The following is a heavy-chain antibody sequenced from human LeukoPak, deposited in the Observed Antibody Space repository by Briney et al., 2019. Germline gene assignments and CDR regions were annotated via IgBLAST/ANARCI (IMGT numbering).Heavy chain of an antibody. D-gene: IGHD3-22*01. CDR3: AKDQLADYYDNSGYFDC. V-gene: IGHV3-23*01. CDR2: IGGSNGIT. J-gene: IGHJ4*02. Sequence: GGSLRLSCAASGFTFSNYAMSWVRQAPGKGLEWVSVIGGSNGITFYVGSVKGRFTISRDNSKDTLYLQMNSLRAEDTAVYYCAKDQLADYYDNSGYFDCWGQGTLVTVSS. CDR1: GFTFSNYA.